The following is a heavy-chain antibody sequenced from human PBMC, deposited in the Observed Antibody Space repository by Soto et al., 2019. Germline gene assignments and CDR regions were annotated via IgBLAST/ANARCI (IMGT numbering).Heavy chain of an antibody. Sequence: ASVKVSCKASGYTFTSYAMHWVRQAPGQRLEWMGWINAGTGNTKYSQKFQGRVTITRDTSASTAYMELSRLRSEDTAVYYCAREAYAMHYYHGMDVWGQGTTVTVSS. V-gene: IGHV1-3*01. CDR1: GYTFTSYA. D-gene: IGHD4-17*01. CDR2: INAGTGNT. J-gene: IGHJ6*02. CDR3: AREAYAMHYYHGMDV.